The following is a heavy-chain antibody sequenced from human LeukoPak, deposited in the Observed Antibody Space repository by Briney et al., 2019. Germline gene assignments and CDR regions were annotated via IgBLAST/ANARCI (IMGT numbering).Heavy chain of an antibody. CDR3: ARVPGVANWFAP. V-gene: IGHV4-39*07. D-gene: IGHD3-10*01. Sequence: SETLSLTCTVSGGSISSSDYYWGWIRQPPGKGLEWIGSIYYSGSTFYNPSLNGRVTISLDTSKNQFSLKVTSVTAADTAVYYCARVPGVANWFAPWGQGTLVTVSS. CDR1: GGSISSSDYY. J-gene: IGHJ5*02. CDR2: IYYSGST.